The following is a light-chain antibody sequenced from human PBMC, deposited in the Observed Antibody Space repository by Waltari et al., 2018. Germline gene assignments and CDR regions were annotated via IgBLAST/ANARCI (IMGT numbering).Light chain of an antibody. CDR2: GAS. CDR3: QQYDSSPPT. J-gene: IGKJ2*01. CDR1: QSVSSSS. Sequence: EIVLTQSPGTLSLSPGERATLSCRASQSVSSSSFAWYQQMPGQAPRLLNYGASNRATGIPDRFSGSGSGTDFTLTISRLEPEDFAVYYCQQYDSSPPTFGQGTKLEIK. V-gene: IGKV3-20*01.